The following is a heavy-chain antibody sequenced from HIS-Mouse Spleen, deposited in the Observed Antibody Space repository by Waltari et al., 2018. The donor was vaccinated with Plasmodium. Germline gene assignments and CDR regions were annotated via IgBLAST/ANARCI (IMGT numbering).Heavy chain of an antibody. CDR2: IKQDGSEK. D-gene: IGHD6-13*01. J-gene: IGHJ2*01. Sequence: EVQLVEYGGGLVLLGGSLRLSCAPSGFPFCSYWVSWVRQAPGKGLEWVANIKQDGSEKYYVDSVKGRFTISRDNAKNSLYLQMNSLRAEDTAVYYCASSWYWYFDLWGRGTLVTVSS. V-gene: IGHV3-7*01. CDR1: GFPFCSYW. CDR3: ASSWYWYFDL.